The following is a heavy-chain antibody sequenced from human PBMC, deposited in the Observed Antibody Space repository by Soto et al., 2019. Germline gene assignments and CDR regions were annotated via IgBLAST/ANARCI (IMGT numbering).Heavy chain of an antibody. Sequence: SETLSLTCAVYGGSFSVYYWSWIRHPPGKGLEWIGEINHSGSTNYNPSPKSRVTISVDTSKNQFSLQLSSVTAADTAVYYCGRGKTAIAFRRSHHYYGTDPGAQGTTVPVS. CDR3: GRGKTAIAFRRSHHYYGTDP. J-gene: IGHJ6*02. CDR2: INHSGST. D-gene: IGHD1-26*01. CDR1: GGSFSVYY. V-gene: IGHV4-34*01.